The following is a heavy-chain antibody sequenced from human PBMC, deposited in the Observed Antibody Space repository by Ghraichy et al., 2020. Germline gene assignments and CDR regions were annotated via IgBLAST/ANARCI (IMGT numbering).Heavy chain of an antibody. CDR2: IIPILGIA. D-gene: IGHD4-17*01. Sequence: SVKVSCKASGGTFSSYAISWVRQAPGQGLEWMGRIIPILGIANYAQKFQGRVTITADKSTSTAYMELSSLRSEDTAVYYCARGDDYGPEDYWRQGTLVTVSS. CDR3: ARGDDYGPEDY. CDR1: GGTFSSYA. V-gene: IGHV1-69*04. J-gene: IGHJ4*02.